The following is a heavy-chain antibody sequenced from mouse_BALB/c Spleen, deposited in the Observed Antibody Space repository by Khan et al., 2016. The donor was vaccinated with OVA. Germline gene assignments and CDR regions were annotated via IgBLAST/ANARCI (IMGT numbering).Heavy chain of an antibody. CDR2: ISYSGRP. D-gene: IGHD1-1*01. Sequence: EVQLQESGPGLVKPSQSLSLTCTVTGYSITSDYAWNWIRQFPGNKLEWMGYISYSGRPSYNPSLKSRISITRDTSKNQFFLQLNSVTTEDTATYYCARSVTITTVVATDFDYWGQGTTLTGSS. J-gene: IGHJ2*01. V-gene: IGHV3-2*02. CDR3: ARSVTITTVVATDFDY. CDR1: GYSITSDYA.